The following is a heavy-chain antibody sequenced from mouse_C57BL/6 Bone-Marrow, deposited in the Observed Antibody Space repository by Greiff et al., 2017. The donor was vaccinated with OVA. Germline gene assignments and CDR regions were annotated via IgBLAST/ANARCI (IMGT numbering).Heavy chain of an antibody. CDR3: ARQQNYGSLAY. J-gene: IGHJ3*01. CDR2: ISNLAYSI. Sequence: EVKLMESGGGLVQPGGSLKLSCAASGFTFSDYGMAWVRQAPRKGPEWVAFISNLAYSIYYADTVTGRITISRENAKNTLYLEMSSLRSEDTAMYYCARQQNYGSLAYWGQGTLVTVSA. CDR1: GFTFSDYG. V-gene: IGHV5-15*01. D-gene: IGHD1-1*01.